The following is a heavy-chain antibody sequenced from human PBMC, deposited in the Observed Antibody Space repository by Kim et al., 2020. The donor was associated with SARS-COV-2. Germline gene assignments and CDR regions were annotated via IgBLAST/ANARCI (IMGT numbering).Heavy chain of an antibody. J-gene: IGHJ4*02. D-gene: IGHD5-18*01. CDR2: ISSSGSTI. CDR1: GFTFSSYE. Sequence: GGSLRLSCAASGFTFSSYEMNWVRQAPGKGLEWVSYISSSGSTIYYADSVKGRFTISRDNAKNSLYLQMNSLRAEDTAVYYCARTQWIQLWLHTDDFDYWGQGTLVTVSS. CDR3: ARTQWIQLWLHTDDFDY. V-gene: IGHV3-48*03.